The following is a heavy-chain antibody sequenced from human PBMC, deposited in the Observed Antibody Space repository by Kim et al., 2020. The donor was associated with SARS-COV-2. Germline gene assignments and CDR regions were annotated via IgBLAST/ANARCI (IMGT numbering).Heavy chain of an antibody. J-gene: IGHJ6*02. D-gene: IGHD1-20*01. V-gene: IGHV3-21*01. CDR1: GFTFSSYS. CDR3: ARDGNNWNHHGHYYYGMDV. CDR2: ISSSSSYI. Sequence: GGSLRLSCAASGFTFSSYSMNWVRQAPGKGLEWVSSISSSSSYIYYADSVKGRFTISRDNAKNSLYLQMNSLRAEDTAVYYCARDGNNWNHHGHYYYGMDVWGQGTTVTVSS.